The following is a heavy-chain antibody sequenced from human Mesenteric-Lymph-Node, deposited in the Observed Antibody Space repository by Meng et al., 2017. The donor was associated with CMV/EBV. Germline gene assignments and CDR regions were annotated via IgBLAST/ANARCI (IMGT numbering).Heavy chain of an antibody. CDR1: GFIFSSFA. CDR2: ISPGGSA. Sequence: GGSLRLSCAASGFIFSSFAMIWVRQAPGKGLEWVSGISPGGSAYYADSVKGRFTISRDNSKNMLYVQMNSLSADDTAVYYCARDSIASALDYWGQGVLVTVSS. D-gene: IGHD6-13*01. V-gene: IGHV3-23*01. CDR3: ARDSIASALDY. J-gene: IGHJ4*02.